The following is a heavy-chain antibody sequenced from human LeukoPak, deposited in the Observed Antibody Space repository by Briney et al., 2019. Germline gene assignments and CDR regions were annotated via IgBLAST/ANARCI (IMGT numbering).Heavy chain of an antibody. CDR1: GGSISSYY. J-gene: IGHJ6*04. V-gene: IGHV4-59*01. D-gene: IGHD5-18*01. CDR3: ARDPGYSYGAYYYYYGMDV. CDR2: IYYSGST. Sequence: TETLSLTCTVSGGSISSYYWSWIRQPPGKGLEWIGYIYYSGSTNYNPSLKSRVTISVDTSKNQFSLKLSSVTAADTAVYYCARDPGYSYGAYYYYYGMDVWGKGTTVTVSS.